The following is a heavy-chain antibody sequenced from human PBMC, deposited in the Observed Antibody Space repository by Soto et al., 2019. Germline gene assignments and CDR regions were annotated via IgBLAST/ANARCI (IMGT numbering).Heavy chain of an antibody. Sequence: PGESLKVSCKGSGYSFTSYWIGWVRQMPGKGLEWMGIIYPGDSDTRYSPSFQGQVTISADKSISTAYLQWSSLKASDTAMYYCARLGGSGSYSIVNWFDPWGQGTLVTVSS. J-gene: IGHJ5*02. CDR3: ARLGGSGSYSIVNWFDP. V-gene: IGHV5-51*01. D-gene: IGHD3-10*01. CDR1: GYSFTSYW. CDR2: IYPGDSDT.